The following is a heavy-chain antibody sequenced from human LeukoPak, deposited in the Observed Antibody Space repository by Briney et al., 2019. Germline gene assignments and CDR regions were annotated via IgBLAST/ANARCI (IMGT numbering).Heavy chain of an antibody. CDR3: ARDQYGYYDY. Sequence: GASVKVSCKASGYTFTDYYMHWVRQAPGQGLEWMGWINPNSGVTNYPQKFQGRVTMTRDTSISTAYMELSRLRSDDTAVYYCARDQYGYYDYWGQGTLVTVSS. V-gene: IGHV1-2*02. CDR1: GYTFTDYY. J-gene: IGHJ4*02. CDR2: INPNSGVT. D-gene: IGHD3-22*01.